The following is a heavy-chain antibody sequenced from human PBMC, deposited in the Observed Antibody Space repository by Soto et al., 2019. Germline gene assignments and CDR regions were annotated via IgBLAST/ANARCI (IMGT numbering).Heavy chain of an antibody. J-gene: IGHJ4*02. CDR3: ARASKWFGELLTGIDY. V-gene: IGHV4-31*02. CDR2: IYYSGST. D-gene: IGHD3-10*01. CDR1: GGCMSSGGYA. Sequence: RSLTWTFAGGCMSSGGYARSWIRQHRGKGLEWIGYIYYSGSTYYNPSLKSRVTISVDTSKNQLSLKLRSVTAADTAVYYCARASKWFGELLTGIDYWGQGTLVTVSS.